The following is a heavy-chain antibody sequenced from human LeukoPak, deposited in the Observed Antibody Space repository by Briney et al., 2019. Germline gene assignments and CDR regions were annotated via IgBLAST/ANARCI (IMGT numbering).Heavy chain of an antibody. J-gene: IGHJ4*02. CDR3: ARENWVFDY. CDR1: GYSISSGYH. Sequence: SETLSLTCVVSGYSISSGYHWGWIRQPPGKGLEWIGSVYRSGTTYYDPSLKSRVTISVDTSKNQISLKVRSVTAADAAMYYCARENWVFDYWGQGILVTVSS. D-gene: IGHD7-27*01. CDR2: VYRSGTT. V-gene: IGHV4-38-2*02.